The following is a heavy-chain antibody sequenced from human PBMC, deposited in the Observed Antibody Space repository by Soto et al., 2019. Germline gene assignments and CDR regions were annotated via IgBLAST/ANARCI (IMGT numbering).Heavy chain of an antibody. CDR2: ISAYNGNT. CDR3: ARAVAEGHWFDP. D-gene: IGHD6-19*01. Sequence: ASVKVSCKASGYTFTSYGISWVRQAPGQELEWMGWISAYNGNTNYAQKLQSRVTMTTDTSTSTAYMEMRSLRSDDTAVYYCARAVAEGHWFDPWGQGTQVTVSS. V-gene: IGHV1-18*01. J-gene: IGHJ5*02. CDR1: GYTFTSYG.